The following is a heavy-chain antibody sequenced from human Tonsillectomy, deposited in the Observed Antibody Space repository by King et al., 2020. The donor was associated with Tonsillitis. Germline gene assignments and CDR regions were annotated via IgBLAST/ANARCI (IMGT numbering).Heavy chain of an antibody. Sequence: VQLQESGPGLVKPSQTLSLTCTVSGGSISSGDYYWTWIHQPPGKGLEWIGYIYYSGSTYYNPPLKSRVTISMDTSKNQFSLKLSSVTAADTAVYYCASLSITMIRGVTDYWGQGTLVTVSS. CDR2: IYYSGST. D-gene: IGHD3-10*01. V-gene: IGHV4-30-4*01. CDR1: GGSISSGDYY. J-gene: IGHJ4*02. CDR3: ASLSITMIRGVTDY.